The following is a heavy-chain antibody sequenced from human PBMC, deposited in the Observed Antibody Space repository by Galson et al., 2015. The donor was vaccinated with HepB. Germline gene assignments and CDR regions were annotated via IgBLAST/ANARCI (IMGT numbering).Heavy chain of an antibody. CDR1: GYTFTSYA. V-gene: IGHV1-3*01. Sequence: SVKVSCKASGYTFTSYAIHWVRQAPGQRLEWVGRINVGNGNTEYSQKFQGRVSITRDTSARTAYMELSSLRSEDTAVYYCARFQTTGVYNWFDPWCQGTRVIVS. CDR3: ARFQTTGVYNWFDP. J-gene: IGHJ5*02. D-gene: IGHD1-14*01. CDR2: INVGNGNT.